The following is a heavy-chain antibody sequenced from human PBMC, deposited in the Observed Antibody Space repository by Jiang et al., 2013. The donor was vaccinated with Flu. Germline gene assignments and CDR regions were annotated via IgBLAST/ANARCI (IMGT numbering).Heavy chain of an antibody. D-gene: IGHD4-23*01. Sequence: GRSLRLSCAASGFTFSSYGMHWVRQAPGKGRGGGWQLYHSDGSNKYYADSGEGPIHHXQRQIPRTRCICKMNSLRAGDAAVYYCAKDPVKAISLTVLTGGQWFDPWGQGTLVTVSS. CDR2: YHSDGSNK. CDR3: AKDPVKAISLTVLTGGQWFDP. CDR1: GFTFSSYG. J-gene: IGHJ5*02. V-gene: IGHV3-30*18.